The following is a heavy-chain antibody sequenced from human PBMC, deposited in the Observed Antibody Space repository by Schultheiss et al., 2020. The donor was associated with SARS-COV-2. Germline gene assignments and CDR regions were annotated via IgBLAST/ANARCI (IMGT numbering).Heavy chain of an antibody. CDR3: ARDYCSSTSCYASPTAGDY. Sequence: APVKVSCKASGYTFTSYGISWVRQAPGQGLEWMGWISAYNGNTNYAQKLQGRVTMTTDTSTSTAYMELRSLRSDDTAVYYCARDYCSSTSCYASPTAGDYWGQGTLVTVSS. CDR2: ISAYNGNT. V-gene: IGHV1-18*01. J-gene: IGHJ4*02. D-gene: IGHD2-2*01. CDR1: GYTFTSYG.